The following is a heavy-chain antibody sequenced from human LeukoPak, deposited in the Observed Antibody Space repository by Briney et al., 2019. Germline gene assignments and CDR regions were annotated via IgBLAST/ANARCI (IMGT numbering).Heavy chain of an antibody. J-gene: IGHJ5*02. CDR1: GGFITSSGFH. CDR2: IYYTGTT. Sequence: TSETLSLTCSVSGGFITSSGFHWGWIRQPPGKGLEWIGSIYYTGTTYSNPSLKSRVTISVDTSKNQFSLKLSSVTAADTAVYYCARDFPRWYYDSSGYYYPWGQGTLVTVSS. CDR3: ARDFPRWYYDSSGYYYP. D-gene: IGHD3-22*01. V-gene: IGHV4-39*07.